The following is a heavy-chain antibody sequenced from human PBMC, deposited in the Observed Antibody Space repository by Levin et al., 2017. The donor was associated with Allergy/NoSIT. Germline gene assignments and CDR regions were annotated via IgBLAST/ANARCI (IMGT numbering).Heavy chain of an antibody. J-gene: IGHJ6*02. CDR2: IHYSGST. CDR1: GGSISSSF. CDR3: ARRGGYCSRTSCPAYYYHGMDG. D-gene: IGHD2-2*01. V-gene: IGHV4-59*08. Sequence: SQTLSLTCTVSGGSISSSFWSWIRQPPGKGLEWIGYIHYSGSTDYNPSLKSRVTISVDTSKNQFSLKLSSVTAADTAVYYCARRGGYCSRTSCPAYYYHGMDGWGQGTTVTISS.